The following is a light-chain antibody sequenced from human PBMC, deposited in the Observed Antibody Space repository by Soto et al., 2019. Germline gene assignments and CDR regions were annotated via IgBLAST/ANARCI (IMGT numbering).Light chain of an antibody. CDR1: QGVGSN. J-gene: IGKJ2*01. V-gene: IGKV3-15*01. CDR2: AAS. CDR3: QQYNNWPLYT. Sequence: EIVMTQSPGTLSVSPGERATLSCRASQGVGSNLAWYQQRPGQAPRLLIYAASTRATDIPARFTGRGSGTEFTLTISSLQSEDFAVYFCQQYNNWPLYTFGPGTKLEI.